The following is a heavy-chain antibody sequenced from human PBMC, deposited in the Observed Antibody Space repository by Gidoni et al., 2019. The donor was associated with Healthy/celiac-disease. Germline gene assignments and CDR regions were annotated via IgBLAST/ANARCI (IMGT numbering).Heavy chain of an antibody. D-gene: IGHD3-9*01. V-gene: IGHV4-34*01. CDR3: ASLSVDPYYYYGMDV. CDR2: INHSGST. J-gene: IGHJ6*02. Sequence: QVQLQQWGAGLLKPSETLSLTCAVYGGSFSGYYWSWIRQPPGKGLEWIGEINHSGSTNYNPSLKSRVTISVDTSKNQFSLKLSSVTAADTAVYYCASLSVDPYYYYGMDVWGQGTTVTVSS. CDR1: GGSFSGYY.